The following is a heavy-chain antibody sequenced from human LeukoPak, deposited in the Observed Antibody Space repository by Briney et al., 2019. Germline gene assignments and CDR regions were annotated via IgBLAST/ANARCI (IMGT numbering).Heavy chain of an antibody. J-gene: IGHJ4*02. CDR2: VSSEGSKK. CDR1: GCTFSRYG. CDR3: AQENYYDSSAYSDH. Sequence: GGALRLSCAASGCTFSRYGMHGVGQAPGKGREGVAVVSSEGSKKNYGDSVKGRFTISRDNSKNTLYLQMNSLRADDTAVYYCAQENYYDSSAYSDHWGQGTLVTVSS. D-gene: IGHD3-22*01. V-gene: IGHV3-30*03.